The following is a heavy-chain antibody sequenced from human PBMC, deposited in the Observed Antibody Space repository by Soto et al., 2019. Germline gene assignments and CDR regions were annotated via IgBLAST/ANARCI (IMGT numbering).Heavy chain of an antibody. V-gene: IGHV3-23*01. J-gene: IGHJ4*02. Sequence: EVQLLESGGGLGQPGGSLRLSCAASGFSFGSHAMSWVRQAPGKGLEWVSAISGSGAGTYYADTVKGQFTISRDNSKNTVYLQENNMTAEDTAIYYGAQPDSSCYDYFCYWVQVLLVTVSS. CDR3: AQPDSSCYDYFCY. CDR2: ISGSGAGT. CDR1: GFSFGSHA. D-gene: IGHD3-22*01.